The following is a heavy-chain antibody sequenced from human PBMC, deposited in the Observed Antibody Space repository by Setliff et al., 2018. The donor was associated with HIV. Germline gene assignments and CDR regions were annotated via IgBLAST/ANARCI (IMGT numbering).Heavy chain of an antibody. CDR1: GGSITRTPYY. D-gene: IGHD3-10*01. J-gene: IGHJ5*02. CDR2: IYYSGST. CDR3: ARHGLLWFGAGYNWFDP. V-gene: IGHV4-39*01. Sequence: SETLSLTCTVSGGSITRTPYYWGWIRQPPGKGLEWIGSIYYSGSTYYNPSLKSRVTISVDTSKNQFSLKLSSVTAADTAVYYCARHGLLWFGAGYNWFDPWGQGTLGTVSS.